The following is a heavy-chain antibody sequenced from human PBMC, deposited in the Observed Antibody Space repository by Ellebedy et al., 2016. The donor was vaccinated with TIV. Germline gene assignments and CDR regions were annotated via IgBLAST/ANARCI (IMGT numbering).Heavy chain of an antibody. CDR2: IYYSGST. Sequence: SETLSLTCTVSGGSISSYYWSWIRQPPGKGLEWIGYIYYSGSTNYNPSLKSRVTISVDRSKNQFSLKLSSVTAADTAVYYCARGDIRTYGMDVWGQGTTVTVSS. CDR1: GGSISSYY. CDR3: ARGDIRTYGMDV. D-gene: IGHD2-15*01. J-gene: IGHJ6*02. V-gene: IGHV4-59*12.